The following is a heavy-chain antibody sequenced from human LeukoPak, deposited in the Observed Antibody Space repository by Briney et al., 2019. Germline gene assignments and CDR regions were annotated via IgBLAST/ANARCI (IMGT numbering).Heavy chain of an antibody. CDR3: ARAPRAMIVGRLDY. CDR2: INHSGST. Sequence: PSETLSLTCAVYGGSFSGYYWSWIRQPPGKGLEWIGEINHSGSTNYNSSLKSRVTISVDTSKNQFSLKLSSVTAADTAVYYCARAPRAMIVGRLDYWGQGTLVTVSS. J-gene: IGHJ4*02. V-gene: IGHV4-34*01. D-gene: IGHD3-22*01. CDR1: GGSFSGYY.